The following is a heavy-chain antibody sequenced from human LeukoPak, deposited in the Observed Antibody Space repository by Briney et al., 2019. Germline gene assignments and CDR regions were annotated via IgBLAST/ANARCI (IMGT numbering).Heavy chain of an antibody. D-gene: IGHD4-17*01. Sequence: ASVKVSCKVSGNTLTELSMYWVRQAPGKGLEWMGGFDPADGKIIYAQRLQGRVIMTEDTSTDTAYMELSSLGSEDTAVYYCATLDGDGNYGFVGYWGQGTLVTVSS. V-gene: IGHV1-24*01. CDR2: FDPADGKI. CDR1: GNTLTELS. CDR3: ATLDGDGNYGFVGY. J-gene: IGHJ4*02.